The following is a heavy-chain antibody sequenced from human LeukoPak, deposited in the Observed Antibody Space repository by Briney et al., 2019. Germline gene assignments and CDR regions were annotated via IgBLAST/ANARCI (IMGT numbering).Heavy chain of an antibody. Sequence: ASVKVSCKASGYTFTSYYMHWVRQAPGQGLEWMGIINPSGGSTSYAQKFQGRVTMTRDTSISTAYMELSRLRSDDTAVYYCARERGDCSSTSCWFDPWGQGTLVTVSS. V-gene: IGHV1-46*01. CDR3: ARERGDCSSTSCWFDP. CDR1: GYTFTSYY. CDR2: INPSGGST. D-gene: IGHD2-2*01. J-gene: IGHJ5*02.